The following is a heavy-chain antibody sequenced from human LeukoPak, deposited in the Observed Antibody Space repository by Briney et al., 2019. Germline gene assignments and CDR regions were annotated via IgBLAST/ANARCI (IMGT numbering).Heavy chain of an antibody. CDR2: IYYSGST. CDR1: GGSISSSSYY. D-gene: IGHD3-3*01. J-gene: IGHJ5*02. V-gene: IGHV4-39*01. CDR3: ARSGADYDFWSGYLSSNWFDP. Sequence: TSETLSLTCTVSGGSISSSSYYWGWIRQPPGKGLEWIGRIYYSGSTYYNPSLKSRVTISVDTSKTQFSLKLSSVTAADTAVYYCARSGADYDFWSGYLSSNWFDPWGQGTLVTVSS.